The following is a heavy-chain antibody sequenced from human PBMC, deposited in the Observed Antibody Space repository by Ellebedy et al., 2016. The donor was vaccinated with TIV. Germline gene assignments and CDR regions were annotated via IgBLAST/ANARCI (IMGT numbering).Heavy chain of an antibody. CDR3: ARDPRGGGDYGDNYFDP. D-gene: IGHD4-17*01. CDR1: GFTVSSYF. J-gene: IGHJ5*02. CDR2: IYNDGGT. V-gene: IGHV3-66*01. Sequence: GESLKISCAASGFTVSSYFMNWVRQTPGKGLEWVSVIYNDGGTNYTDSVKGRFTISRDSPKNTLYLQMNSLRAEDTAVYYCARDPRGGGDYGDNYFDPWGQGTLVTVSS.